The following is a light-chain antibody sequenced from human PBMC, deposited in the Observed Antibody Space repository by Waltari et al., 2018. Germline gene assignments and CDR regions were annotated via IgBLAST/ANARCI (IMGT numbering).Light chain of an antibody. CDR1: SRDVGDYDW. V-gene: IGLV2-14*03. Sequence: QSALTQPASVSGSPGQSITLSCTGTSRDVGDYDWVSWYQQHPVKAPKVVIFDVSYRPSGVSNRFSGSKSGNTASLTISGLQAEDEADYYCTSYTSRHSLVFGTGTKVTVL. CDR2: DVS. J-gene: IGLJ1*01. CDR3: TSYTSRHSLV.